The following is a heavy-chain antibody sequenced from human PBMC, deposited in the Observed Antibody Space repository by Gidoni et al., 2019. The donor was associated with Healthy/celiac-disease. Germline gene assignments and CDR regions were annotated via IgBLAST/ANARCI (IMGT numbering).Heavy chain of an antibody. V-gene: IGHV3-21*01. J-gene: IGHJ4*02. Sequence: EVQLVESGGGLVKPGGSLSLSCAASGFTFSSYSMNWVRQAPGKGLEWVSSISSSSSYIYYADSVKGRFTISRDNAKNSLYLQINSLRAEDTAVYYCARDPANFDYWGQGTLVTVSS. CDR1: GFTFSSYS. CDR2: ISSSSSYI. CDR3: ARDPANFDY.